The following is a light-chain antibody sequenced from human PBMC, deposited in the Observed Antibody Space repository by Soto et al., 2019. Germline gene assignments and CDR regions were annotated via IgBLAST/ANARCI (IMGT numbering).Light chain of an antibody. V-gene: IGLV2-11*01. CDR1: SSDVGAYDR. J-gene: IGLJ3*02. CDR3: CSYAGSSTWV. Sequence: QSALTQPRSVSGSPGQSVTISCTGTSSDVGAYDRVSWYQHHPGKAPKLMIYDVTKRPSGVPDRFSGSKSGNTASLTISGLQAEEEDDYYCCSYAGSSTWVFGGGTKVTVL. CDR2: DVT.